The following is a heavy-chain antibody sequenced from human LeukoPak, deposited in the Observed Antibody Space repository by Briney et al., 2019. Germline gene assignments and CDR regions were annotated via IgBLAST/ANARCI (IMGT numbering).Heavy chain of an antibody. CDR1: GYTFTGYY. V-gene: IGHV1-2*02. CDR3: ARGSVLRYFDWLPFHFDY. J-gene: IGHJ4*02. CDR2: INPNSGGT. Sequence: ASVKVSCKASGYTFTGYYMHWVRQAPGQGLEWMGWINPNSGGTNYAQKFQGRVTMTRDTSISTAYMELSRLRSDDTAVYYCARGSVLRYFDWLPFHFDYRGQGTLVTVSS. D-gene: IGHD3-9*01.